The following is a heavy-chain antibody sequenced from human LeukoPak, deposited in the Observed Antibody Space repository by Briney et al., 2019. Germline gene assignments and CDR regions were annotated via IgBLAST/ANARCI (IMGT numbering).Heavy chain of an antibody. CDR3: ARDYGNYYDSGGYCLGY. CDR2: IWYDGSNK. J-gene: IGHJ4*02. V-gene: IGHV3-33*01. D-gene: IGHD3-22*01. CDR1: GFTFSSYG. Sequence: GGSLRLSCAASGFTFSSYGMHWVRQAPGKGLEWVAVIWYDGSNKYYADPVKGRFTISRDNSKNTLYLQMNSLRAEDTAVYYCARDYGNYYDSGGYCLGYWGQGTLVTVSS.